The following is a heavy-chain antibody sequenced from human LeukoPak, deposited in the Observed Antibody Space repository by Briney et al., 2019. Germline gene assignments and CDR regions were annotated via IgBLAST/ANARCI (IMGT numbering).Heavy chain of an antibody. J-gene: IGHJ4*02. CDR3: ARDLGTTVTTNLDY. V-gene: IGHV3-7*01. CDR2: IKQDGNEK. CDR1: GFRFNTYW. Sequence: GGSLRLSCAASGFRFNTYWMSWVRQAPGKGLEWVANIKQDGNEKYYADSVKGRFTISRDNAKKSLYLRMNSLRAEDTAVYYCARDLGTTVTTNLDYWGQGTLVTVAS. D-gene: IGHD4-17*01.